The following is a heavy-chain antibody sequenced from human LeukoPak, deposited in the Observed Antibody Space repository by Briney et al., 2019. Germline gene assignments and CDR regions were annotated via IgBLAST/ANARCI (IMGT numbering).Heavy chain of an antibody. CDR3: ARDSVGVGYYGSGSYSDY. V-gene: IGHV4-38-2*02. CDR1: GYSISSGYY. Sequence: RASETLSLTCTVSGYSISSGYYWGWIRQPPGKGLEWIGSIYHSGSTYYNPSLKSRVTISVDTSKNQFSLKLSSVTAADTAVYYCARDSVGVGYYGSGSYSDYWGQGTLVTVSS. J-gene: IGHJ4*02. D-gene: IGHD3-10*01. CDR2: IYHSGST.